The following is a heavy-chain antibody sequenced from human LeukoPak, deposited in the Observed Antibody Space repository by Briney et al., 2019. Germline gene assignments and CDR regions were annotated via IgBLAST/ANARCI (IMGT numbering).Heavy chain of an antibody. CDR1: GFTFSNCV. V-gene: IGHV3-21*01. D-gene: IGHD1-14*01. CDR3: ARENPTDY. J-gene: IGHJ4*02. Sequence: GGSLRLSCAASGFTFSNCVMNWVRQAPGKGLEWVSSISITSDYIYYSDSVRGRFTISRDNAKNSLYLQMNSLRAEDTAVYYCARENPTDYWGQGTLVTVSS. CDR2: ISITSDYI.